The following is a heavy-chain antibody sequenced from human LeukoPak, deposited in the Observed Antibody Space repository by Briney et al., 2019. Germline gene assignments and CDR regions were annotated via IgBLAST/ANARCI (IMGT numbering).Heavy chain of an antibody. V-gene: IGHV3-23*01. Sequence: PGGSLRLSCAASGFTLSSYAMSWVRQAPGKGLECVSTISGSGSSTYYADSVKGRFTISRDSSKNTLYLQMNSLRAEDTAVYYCAKGREAYSGSYTPFDYWGRGTLVTVSS. CDR3: AKGREAYSGSYTPFDY. CDR1: GFTLSSYA. CDR2: ISGSGSST. J-gene: IGHJ4*02. D-gene: IGHD1-26*01.